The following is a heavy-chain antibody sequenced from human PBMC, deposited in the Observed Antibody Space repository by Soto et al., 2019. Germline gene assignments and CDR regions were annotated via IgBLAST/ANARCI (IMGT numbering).Heavy chain of an antibody. J-gene: IGHJ4*02. CDR1: GFTFSRYW. CDR2: IKGDGSEI. CDR3: AKDLEVGYYYDSSGYYPPLFDY. V-gene: IGHV3-7*01. Sequence: GSLRLSCAAAGFTFSRYWMSWVRQAPGKGLELVANIKGDGSEIYYVDSVKGRFTISRDNAKNSLYLQMNSLRVEDTAVYYCAKDLEVGYYYDSSGYYPPLFDYWGQGTLVTVSS. D-gene: IGHD3-22*01.